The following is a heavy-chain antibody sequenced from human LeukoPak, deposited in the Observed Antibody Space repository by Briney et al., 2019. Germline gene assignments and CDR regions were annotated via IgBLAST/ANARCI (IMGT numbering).Heavy chain of an antibody. CDR3: AGIYGDRGAFDI. V-gene: IGHV4-59*08. Sequence: SETLSPTCTVSGGSISTYYWSWIRQPPGKALEWIGYIYYSGSTNYNPSLKSRATISVDTSKNQFSLKLSSVTAADTAVYYCAGIYGDRGAFDIWGQGTMVTVSS. D-gene: IGHD4-17*01. CDR1: GGSISTYY. J-gene: IGHJ3*02. CDR2: IYYSGST.